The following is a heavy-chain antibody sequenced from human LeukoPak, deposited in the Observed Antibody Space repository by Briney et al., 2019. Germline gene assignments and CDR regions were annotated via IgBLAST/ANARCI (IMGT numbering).Heavy chain of an antibody. CDR1: GGSINSYY. CDR2: IYYSGST. Sequence: SETLSLTCSVSGGSINSYYWGWIRQPPGKGLEWIGSIYYSGSTYYNPSLKSRVTISVDTSKNQFSLKLSSVTAADTAVYYCARQSTRYYYMDVWGKGTTVTVSS. J-gene: IGHJ6*03. CDR3: ARQSTRYYYMDV. V-gene: IGHV4-39*01.